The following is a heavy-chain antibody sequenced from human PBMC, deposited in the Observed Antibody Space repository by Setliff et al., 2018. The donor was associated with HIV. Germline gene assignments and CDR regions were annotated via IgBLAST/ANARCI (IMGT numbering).Heavy chain of an antibody. V-gene: IGHV4-30-4*08. D-gene: IGHD4-17*01. Sequence: PSETLSLTCTVSGGSISSGDYYWSWIRQPPGKRLEWIGYIYYSGSTYYNPSLKSRVTISVDTSKNQFSLKLSSVTAADTAVYYCARHSLGNIGDYIRIGAIDIWGQGTMVTVSS. J-gene: IGHJ3*02. CDR3: ARHSLGNIGDYIRIGAIDI. CDR1: GGSISSGDYY. CDR2: IYYSGST.